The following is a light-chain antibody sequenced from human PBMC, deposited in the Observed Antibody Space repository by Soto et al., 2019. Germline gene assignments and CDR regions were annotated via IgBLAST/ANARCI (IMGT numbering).Light chain of an antibody. CDR1: QTIGSN. CDR3: QQSFTTPYT. CDR2: AAS. V-gene: IGKV1-39*01. J-gene: IGKJ1*01. Sequence: DIQMTQSPSSLSASVGDRVTITCRASQTIGSNLNWYQQKPGEAPKLLIYAASMLQSGVPSGFSGSGSGTDFSLTITSLQPEDLGTYYCQQSFTTPYTFGQGTTVEI.